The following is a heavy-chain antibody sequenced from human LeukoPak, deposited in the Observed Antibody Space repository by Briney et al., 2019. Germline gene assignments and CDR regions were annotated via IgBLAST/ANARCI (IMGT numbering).Heavy chain of an antibody. V-gene: IGHV3-33*01. CDR1: GFTFSSYA. D-gene: IGHD3-10*01. CDR3: ARGGWFGQLLPNDY. CDR2: IWHDGSNK. Sequence: PGWSLRLSCAASGFTFSSYAMHWVRQAPGKGLECVAVIWHDGSNKYYTDSVKGRFTISRDNSQNTLYLQMNNLRAEDTAVYYCARGGWFGQLLPNDYWGQGTLVTVSS. J-gene: IGHJ4*02.